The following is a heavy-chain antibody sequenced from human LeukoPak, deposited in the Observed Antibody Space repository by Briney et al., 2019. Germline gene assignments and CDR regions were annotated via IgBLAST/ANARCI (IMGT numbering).Heavy chain of an antibody. J-gene: IGHJ5*02. D-gene: IGHD6-19*01. V-gene: IGHV4-39*07. CDR3: ARDSSGWYVGWFDP. CDR2: IYYSGST. CDR1: GGSISSSSYY. Sequence: SETLSLTCTVSGGSISSSSYYWGWIRQPPGKGLEWIGSIYYSGSTYYNPSLKSRVTISVDTSKNQFSLKLSSVTAADTAVYYCARDSSGWYVGWFDPWGQGTLVTVSS.